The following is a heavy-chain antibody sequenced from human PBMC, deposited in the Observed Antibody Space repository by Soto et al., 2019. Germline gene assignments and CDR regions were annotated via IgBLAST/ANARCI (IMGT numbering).Heavy chain of an antibody. J-gene: IGHJ6*02. CDR1: GYTFTSYW. Sequence: GESLKISCKGSGYTFTSYWIVWVRQMPGKGLEWMGSIYPGDSDTRYSPSFQGQVTISADKSINTAYLQWNSLTASDTAMYFCARHKGYCSSSSCYGMDVWGQGATVTVSS. D-gene: IGHD2-2*01. V-gene: IGHV5-51*01. CDR2: IYPGDSDT. CDR3: ARHKGYCSSSSCYGMDV.